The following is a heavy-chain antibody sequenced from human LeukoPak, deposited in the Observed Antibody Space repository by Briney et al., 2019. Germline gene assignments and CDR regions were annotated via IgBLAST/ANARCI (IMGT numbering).Heavy chain of an antibody. CDR3: ARDPDGSGHYDY. V-gene: IGHV3-66*01. Sequence: GGSLRLSCAASGFTVSSNYMSWVRQTPGEGLEWVSIIYSGGSTYYADSVKGRFTISRDNSKNTLYLQMNSLRAEDTAVYYCARDPDGSGHYDYGGQGTLVTVSS. CDR1: GFTVSSNY. D-gene: IGHD3-22*01. CDR2: IYSGGST. J-gene: IGHJ4*02.